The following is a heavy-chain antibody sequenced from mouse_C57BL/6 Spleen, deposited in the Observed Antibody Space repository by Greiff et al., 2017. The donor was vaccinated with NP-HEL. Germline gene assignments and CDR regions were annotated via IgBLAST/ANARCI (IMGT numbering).Heavy chain of an antibody. CDR1: GYAFSSSW. J-gene: IGHJ2*01. CDR3: ARGVQYYYGSSYFDY. CDR2: IYPGDGDT. V-gene: IGHV1-82*01. D-gene: IGHD1-1*01. Sequence: QVQLKQSGPELVKPGASVKISCKASGYAFSSSWMNWVKQRPGKGLEWIGRIYPGDGDTNYNGKFKGEATLTADKSSSTAYMQLSSLTSEDSAVYFCARGVQYYYGSSYFDYWGQGTTLTVSS.